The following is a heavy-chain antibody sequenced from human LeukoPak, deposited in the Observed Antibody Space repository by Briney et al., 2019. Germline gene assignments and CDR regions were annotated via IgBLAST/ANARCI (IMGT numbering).Heavy chain of an antibody. CDR2: IYYSGST. D-gene: IGHD4-17*01. CDR1: GGSISSGDYY. Sequence: SETLSLTCTVSGGSISSGDYYWSWIRQPPGTGLEWIGYIYYSGSTYYNPSLKSRVTISVDTSKNQFSLKLSSVTAADTAVYYCARYDAVGDYTSFDYWGQGTLVTVSS. CDR3: ARYDAVGDYTSFDY. V-gene: IGHV4-30-4*08. J-gene: IGHJ4*02.